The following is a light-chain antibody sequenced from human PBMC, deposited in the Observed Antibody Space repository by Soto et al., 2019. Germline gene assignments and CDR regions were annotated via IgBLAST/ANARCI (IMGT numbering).Light chain of an antibody. CDR2: DVS. V-gene: IGLV2-14*01. CDR3: SSYTSSSTLV. CDR1: SSDFGGYNY. J-gene: IGLJ2*01. Sequence: QSALTQPASVSGSPGQSITISCTGSSSDFGGYNYVSWYQQHPGKAPNLIISDVSNRPSGVSNRFSGSKSGNTASLTISVLQAEDEADYYCSSYTSSSTLVFGGGTKLTVL.